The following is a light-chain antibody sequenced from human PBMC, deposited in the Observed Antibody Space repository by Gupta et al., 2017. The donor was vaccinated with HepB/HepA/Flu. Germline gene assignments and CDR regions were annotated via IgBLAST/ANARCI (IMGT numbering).Light chain of an antibody. CDR3: QQYNNCPLT. J-gene: IGKJ4*01. CDR1: QSVSSN. CDR2: GAS. V-gene: IGKV3-15*01. Sequence: EIVMTQSPATLSASPGEGATLSCRASQSVSSNLAWYQQKPARAPRLLIYGASTRANGIPARFSGSGSATAFTLPISSLQSADFSVYYCQQYNNCPLTFGGGTKVEIK.